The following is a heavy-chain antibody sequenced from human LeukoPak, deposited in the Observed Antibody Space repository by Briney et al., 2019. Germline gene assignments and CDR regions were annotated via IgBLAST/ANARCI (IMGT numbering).Heavy chain of an antibody. V-gene: IGHV3-15*05. D-gene: IGHD3-10*01. CDR3: TTATLRPVGL. J-gene: IGHJ4*02. CDR1: GFSFTKAW. CDR2: IKSKTDGGAI. Sequence: GGSLRLSCAASGFSFTKAWLSWVRQAPGKGLEWVGRIKSKTDGGAIDYAAPVKGRFTISRDDSKNTLFLQMNSLKIEDTAVYYCTTATLRPVGLWGQGTLVTVSS.